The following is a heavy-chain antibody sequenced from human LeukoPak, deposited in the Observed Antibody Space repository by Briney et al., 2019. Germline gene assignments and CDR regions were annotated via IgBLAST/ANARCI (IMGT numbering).Heavy chain of an antibody. CDR1: GGSISSYY. J-gene: IGHJ4*02. Sequence: PSETLSLTCTVSGGSISSYYWSWIRQPPGKGLVWIGYIYHSGSTDYNPSIKSRVTISVDTSKSQFSLKLTSVTAADTAVYYCATLTTVVTAYYFDYWGQGTLVTVSS. CDR3: ATLTTVVTAYYFDY. D-gene: IGHD4-23*01. V-gene: IGHV4-4*09. CDR2: IYHSGST.